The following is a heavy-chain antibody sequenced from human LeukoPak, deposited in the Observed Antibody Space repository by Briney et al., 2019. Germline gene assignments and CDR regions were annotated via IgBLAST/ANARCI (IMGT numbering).Heavy chain of an antibody. CDR3: ARCRPDWGMDV. CDR1: GFTFSSYW. CDR2: INSDGSST. J-gene: IGHJ6*03. D-gene: IGHD3-16*01. Sequence: GGSLRLSCAASGFTFSSYWMHWVRQAPGKGLVWVSRINSDGSSTNDADSVKGRFTMFRDNAKNTLYLQMNSLRAEDTAVYYCARCRPDWGMDVWGKGTTVTVSS. V-gene: IGHV3-74*01.